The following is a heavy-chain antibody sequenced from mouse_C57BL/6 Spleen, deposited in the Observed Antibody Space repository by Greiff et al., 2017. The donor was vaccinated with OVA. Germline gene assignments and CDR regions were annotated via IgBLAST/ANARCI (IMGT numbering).Heavy chain of an antibody. Sequence: EVQLQESGGGLVKPGGSLKLSCAASGFTFSSYAMSWVRQTPEKRLEWVATISDGGSYTYYPDNVKGRFTISRDNAKNNLYLQMSHLKSEDTAMYYCARDHYGSSYGYFDVWGTGTTVTVSS. V-gene: IGHV5-4*01. D-gene: IGHD1-1*01. CDR2: ISDGGSYT. CDR1: GFTFSSYA. J-gene: IGHJ1*03. CDR3: ARDHYGSSYGYFDV.